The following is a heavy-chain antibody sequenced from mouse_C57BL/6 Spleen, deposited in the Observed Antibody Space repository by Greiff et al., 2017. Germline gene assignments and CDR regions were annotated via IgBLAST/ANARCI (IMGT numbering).Heavy chain of an antibody. V-gene: IGHV14-3*01. J-gene: IGHJ2*01. D-gene: IGHD2-5*01. CDR3: ARGDYSNYGLYYFDY. CDR2: IDPANGNT. CDR1: GFNFKNTY. Sequence: EVQLQQSVAELVRPGASVKLSCTASGFNFKNTYMHWVKQRPEQGLEWIGRIDPANGNTKYAPKFQGKATITADTSSNTAYLQLSSLTSEDTAIYYCARGDYSNYGLYYFDYWGQGTTLTVSS.